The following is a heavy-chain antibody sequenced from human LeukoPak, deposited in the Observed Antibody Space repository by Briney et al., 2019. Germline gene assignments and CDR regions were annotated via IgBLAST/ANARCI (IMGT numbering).Heavy chain of an antibody. D-gene: IGHD6-13*01. CDR1: GFTVSSNY. CDR2: IYSGGST. V-gene: IGHV3-53*01. CDR3: ARASKSSSPHVI. Sequence: PGGSLRLSCAASGFTVSSNYMSWVRQAPGKGLEWGSVIYSGGSTYYADSVKGRFTISRDNSKNTLYLQMNSLRAEDTAVYYCARASKSSSPHVIWGQGTLVTVSS. J-gene: IGHJ4*02.